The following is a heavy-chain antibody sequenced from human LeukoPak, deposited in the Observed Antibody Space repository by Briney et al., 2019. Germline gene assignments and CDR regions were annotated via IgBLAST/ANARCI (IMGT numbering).Heavy chain of an antibody. V-gene: IGHV4-34*01. D-gene: IGHD1-20*01. Sequence: SETLSLTCAVPNGSFSGYFWSWLRQPPGKGLESIGDINHSGSSHYNPSLKNRAVMSIDTSKNEFSLRLTSVTAADTAVYYCARGRGYNWDQIYFVYWGHGTLVTVSS. CDR2: INHSGSS. CDR3: ARGRGYNWDQIYFVY. CDR1: NGSFSGYF. J-gene: IGHJ4*01.